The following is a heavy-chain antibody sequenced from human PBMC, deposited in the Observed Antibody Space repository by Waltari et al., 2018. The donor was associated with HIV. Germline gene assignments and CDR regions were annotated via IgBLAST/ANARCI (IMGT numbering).Heavy chain of an antibody. CDR3: ARGKISAPGTSYFDY. J-gene: IGHJ4*02. CDR2: IGTSGDT. V-gene: IGHV3-13*01. Sequence: EVQLVESGGGLVQPGGSLRPSCAASGFASSNYALHWVRQAAGKGLEWVSFIGTSGDTYYSDSVKGRFSISRENAENSFYIQMNSLTAGDTAVYYCARGKISAPGTSYFDYWGQGTLVTVSS. D-gene: IGHD6-13*01. CDR1: GFASSNYA.